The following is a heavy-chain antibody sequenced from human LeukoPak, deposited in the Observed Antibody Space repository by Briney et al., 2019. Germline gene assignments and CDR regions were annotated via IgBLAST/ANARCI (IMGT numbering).Heavy chain of an antibody. CDR1: GYTFTSYD. J-gene: IGHJ4*02. CDR3: ARRNTAVVAGLDY. D-gene: IGHD5-18*01. CDR2: MNPNSGNT. Sequence: ASVKVSCKASGYTFTSYDINWVQQATGQGLEWMGWMNPNSGNTGYSQKFQGRVTMTRNTSISTAYMELSSLRSEDTAVYYCARRNTAVVAGLDYWGQGTLVTVSS. V-gene: IGHV1-8*01.